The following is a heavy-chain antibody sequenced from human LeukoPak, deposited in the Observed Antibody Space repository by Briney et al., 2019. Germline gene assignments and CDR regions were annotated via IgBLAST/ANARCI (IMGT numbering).Heavy chain of an antibody. J-gene: IGHJ3*02. Sequence: ASVKVSCKASGYTFTTYGLCWVRQAPGQGLEWMGWISAYNGNTNFAQKLQGRVTMTTDTSTSTAYMELRSLRSDDTAVYYCATVRITMIRGVISFDHLDPPNDIWGQGTMVTVSS. CDR3: ATVRITMIRGVISFDHLDPPNDI. CDR2: ISAYNGNT. CDR1: GYTFTTYG. V-gene: IGHV1-18*01. D-gene: IGHD3-10*01.